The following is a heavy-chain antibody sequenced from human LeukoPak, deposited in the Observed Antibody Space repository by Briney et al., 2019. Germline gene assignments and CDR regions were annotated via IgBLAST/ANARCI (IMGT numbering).Heavy chain of an antibody. V-gene: IGHV1-2*02. J-gene: IGHJ3*02. Sequence: GASVKVSCKASGYTFTGYYMHWVRQAPGQGLEWMGWINPNSGGTNYAQKFQGRVTMTRDTSISTAYMELSRLRSDDTAVYYCAGVPADLLGGVGSFDIWGQGTMVTVSS. CDR2: INPNSGGT. CDR3: AGVPADLLGGVGSFDI. D-gene: IGHD2-2*01. CDR1: GYTFTGYY.